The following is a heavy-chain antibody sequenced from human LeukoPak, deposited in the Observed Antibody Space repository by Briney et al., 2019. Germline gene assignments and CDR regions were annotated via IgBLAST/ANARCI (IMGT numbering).Heavy chain of an antibody. D-gene: IGHD3-16*01. J-gene: IGHJ5*02. CDR2: IWYDGSKK. V-gene: IGHV3-33*01. CDR3: ASQSFGRFDP. CDR1: GFTFSDYG. Sequence: GGSLRLSCAASGFTFSDYGIHWVRQAPGKGLEWVAVIWYDGSKKYYADSVKGRFTISRDNSRNTLYLQMNSLRAEDTAVYYCASQSFGRFDPWGQGTRVTVSS.